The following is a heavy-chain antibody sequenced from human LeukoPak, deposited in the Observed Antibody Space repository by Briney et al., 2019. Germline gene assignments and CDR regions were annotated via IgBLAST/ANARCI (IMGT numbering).Heavy chain of an antibody. Sequence: PGGSLRLSCAASGFTFSYYGMHWVRQAPGKGPEWVAFTRYDGSNKYYADSVKGRFTISRDNSKNTLYLQMNSLRAEDTAVYYCAKDEPRELRRPLYYFDYWGQGTLVTVSS. CDR1: GFTFSYYG. V-gene: IGHV3-30*02. J-gene: IGHJ4*02. D-gene: IGHD1-26*01. CDR3: AKDEPRELRRPLYYFDY. CDR2: TRYDGSNK.